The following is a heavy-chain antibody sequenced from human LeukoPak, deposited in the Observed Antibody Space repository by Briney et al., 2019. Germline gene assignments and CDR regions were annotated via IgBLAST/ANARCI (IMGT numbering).Heavy chain of an antibody. V-gene: IGHV3-48*04. Sequence: GGSLRLSCAASGSTFSSYSMNWVRQAPGKGLEWVSYISSSSSTIYYADSVKGRFTISRDNAKNSLYLQMNSLRAEDTAVYYCARDGTRSSWDFWGQGTLVTVSS. CDR3: ARDGTRSSWDF. D-gene: IGHD6-13*01. CDR1: GSTFSSYS. J-gene: IGHJ4*02. CDR2: ISSSSSTI.